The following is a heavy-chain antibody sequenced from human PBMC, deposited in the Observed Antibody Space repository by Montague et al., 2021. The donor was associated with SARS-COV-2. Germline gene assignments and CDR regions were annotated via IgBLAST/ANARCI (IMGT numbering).Heavy chain of an antibody. J-gene: IGHJ2*01. V-gene: IGHV4-31*03. Sequence: TLSLTCTVPGGSISSGGYDWSWIRPHPGKGLEWIGNIYYSGSTCSNPYLKSRVTISVDTSKNRFSLKMSSVTAADTAVYYCAREFEGYFDLWGRGTLVMVSS. CDR1: GGSISSGGYD. D-gene: IGHD3-10*01. CDR2: IYYSGST. CDR3: AREFEGYFDL.